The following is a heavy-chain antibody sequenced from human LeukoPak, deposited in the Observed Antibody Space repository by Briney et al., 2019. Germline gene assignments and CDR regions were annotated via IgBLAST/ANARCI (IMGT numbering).Heavy chain of an antibody. CDR3: AASYSSSSLYFDY. D-gene: IGHD6-6*01. Sequence: ATVKISCKVSGYTFTDYYMHWVQQAPGKGLEWMGLADPEDGETIYAEKFQGRVTITADTSTDTAYMELSSLRSEDTAVYYCAASYSSSSLYFDYWGQGTLVTVSS. V-gene: IGHV1-69-2*01. J-gene: IGHJ4*02. CDR1: GYTFTDYY. CDR2: ADPEDGET.